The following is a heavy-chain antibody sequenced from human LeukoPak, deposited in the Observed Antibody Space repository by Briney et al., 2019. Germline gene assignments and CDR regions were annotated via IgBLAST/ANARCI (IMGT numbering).Heavy chain of an antibody. CDR1: GFPFSSYA. Sequence: GGSLRLSCEASGFPFSSYAMTWVRQAPGKGLEWVSSIGSEGKTHYSESVKGRFVISRDNFGGMVFLQLNSLRVEDTALYYCAKDGRGLTTVTTGWGDYWGQGTLVTVSS. CDR3: AKDGRGLTTVTTGWGDY. J-gene: IGHJ4*02. CDR2: IGSEGKT. V-gene: IGHV3-23*01. D-gene: IGHD4-17*01.